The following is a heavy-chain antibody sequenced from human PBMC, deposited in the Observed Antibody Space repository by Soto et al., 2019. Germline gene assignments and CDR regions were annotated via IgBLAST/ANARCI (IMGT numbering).Heavy chain of an antibody. J-gene: IGHJ6*02. CDR1: GGTFSSYA. D-gene: IGHD2-2*01. Sequence: QVQLVQSGAEVKKPASSVKVSCKASGGTFSSYAISWVRQAPGQGLEWMGGIIPIFGTADYAQKFQGRVTITADESTSTAYMELSSLRSEDTAVYYCATHWPGVPRYYSGMDVWGQGTTVTVSS. CDR2: IIPIFGTA. V-gene: IGHV1-69*12. CDR3: ATHWPGVPRYYSGMDV.